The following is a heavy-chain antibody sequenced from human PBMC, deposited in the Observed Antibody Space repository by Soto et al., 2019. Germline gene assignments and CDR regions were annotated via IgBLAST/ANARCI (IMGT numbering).Heavy chain of an antibody. D-gene: IGHD5-18*01. CDR2: ISSSSSTI. Sequence: GGSLRLSCAASGFTFSSYSMNWVRQAPGKGLEWVSYISSSSSTIYYADSVKGRFTISRDNAKNSLYLQMNSLRDEDTAVYYCARDPMAGGYSYVDYWGQGTLVTVSS. J-gene: IGHJ4*02. CDR3: ARDPMAGGYSYVDY. V-gene: IGHV3-48*02. CDR1: GFTFSSYS.